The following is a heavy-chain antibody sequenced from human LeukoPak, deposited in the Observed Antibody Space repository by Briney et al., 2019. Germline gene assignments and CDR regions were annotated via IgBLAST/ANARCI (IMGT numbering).Heavy chain of an antibody. D-gene: IGHD1-26*01. Sequence: PGGSLRLSCAASGFTFSSYAMSWVRQAPGKGLEWVSAISGSGGSTYYADSVKGRFTISRDNSKNTLYLQMNSLRAEDTAVYYCAKKEQMGSGSYISWDDNAFDIWGQGTMVTVSS. CDR1: GFTFSSYA. V-gene: IGHV3-23*01. CDR3: AKKEQMGSGSYISWDDNAFDI. J-gene: IGHJ3*02. CDR2: ISGSGGST.